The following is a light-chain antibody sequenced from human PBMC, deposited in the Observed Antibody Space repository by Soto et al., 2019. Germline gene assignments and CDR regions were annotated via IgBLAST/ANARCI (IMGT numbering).Light chain of an antibody. Sequence: DIQMTQSPSTLSASVGDRVTITCRASQSISSWLAWYQQKPGKAPKPLTYDASSLESGVPSRFSGSGSGTEFPLTISSLQPDDFATYYCQKYNSYPWTFGQGTKV. J-gene: IGKJ1*01. CDR3: QKYNSYPWT. CDR2: DAS. V-gene: IGKV1-5*01. CDR1: QSISSW.